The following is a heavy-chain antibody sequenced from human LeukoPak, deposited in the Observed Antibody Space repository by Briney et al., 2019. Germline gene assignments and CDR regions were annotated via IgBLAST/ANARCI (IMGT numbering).Heavy chain of an antibody. CDR1: VYTVTRYD. V-gene: IGHV1-2*02. Sequence: ALVKLCCTPSVYTVTRYDTHWVRQAPGPGLEWMGWINPNSGGTNYAQKFQGRVTMTRDTSISTAYMELSRLRSDDTAVYCCARIKERTTGTLGFDYWGQGTLVTVSS. CDR3: ARIKERTTGTLGFDY. D-gene: IGHD1-1*01. CDR2: INPNSGGT. J-gene: IGHJ4*02.